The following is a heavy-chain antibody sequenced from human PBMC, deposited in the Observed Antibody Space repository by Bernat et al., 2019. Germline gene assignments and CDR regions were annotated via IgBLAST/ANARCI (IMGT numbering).Heavy chain of an antibody. Sequence: QLQLVQSGAVVKKPGSSVKVSCKASGGTFRTYAISWVRQAPGQGLEWMGGIIPIFGTANYAQKFQGRVTISADESTSTVYMALSSLRSEDTAIYYCVRGSSDCSSSSCPYDYWGQGTLVTVSS. V-gene: IGHV1-69*01. CDR3: VRGSSDCSSSSCPYDY. D-gene: IGHD2-2*01. CDR1: GGTFRTYA. CDR2: IIPIFGTA. J-gene: IGHJ4*02.